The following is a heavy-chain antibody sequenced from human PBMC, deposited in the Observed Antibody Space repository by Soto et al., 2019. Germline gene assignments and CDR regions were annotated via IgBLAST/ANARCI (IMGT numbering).Heavy chain of an antibody. D-gene: IGHD4-17*01. CDR3: ARWSGYADA. Sequence: PGGSLRLSCAASRFTSGYHAMNWVRQAPGKGLEWVSTISSNGENTFYIDSVRGRFTISVDNSKNTVYLQMDSLRADDTAVYYCARWSGYADAWGQGTRVTVSS. V-gene: IGHV3-23*01. CDR1: RFTSGYHA. CDR2: ISSNGENT. J-gene: IGHJ4*02.